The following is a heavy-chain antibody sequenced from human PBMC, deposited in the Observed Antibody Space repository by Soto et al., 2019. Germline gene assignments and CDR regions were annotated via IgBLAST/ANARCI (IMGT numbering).Heavy chain of an antibody. D-gene: IGHD1-1*01. CDR1: GGSISSGGYY. J-gene: IGHJ4*02. CDR3: ARSPGTARKHFDY. CDR2: IYYSGST. Sequence: QVQLQEAGPGLVKPSQTLSLTCTVSGGSISSGGYYWSWIRQHPGKGLEWIGYIYYSGSTYYNPALRSRVTISVDTSKNQCSLKLSSVTAAATAVYYCARSPGTARKHFDYWGQGTLVTVSS. V-gene: IGHV4-31*03.